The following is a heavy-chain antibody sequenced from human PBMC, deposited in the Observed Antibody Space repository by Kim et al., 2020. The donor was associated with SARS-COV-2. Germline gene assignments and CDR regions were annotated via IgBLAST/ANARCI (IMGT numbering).Heavy chain of an antibody. CDR2: IYYSGST. J-gene: IGHJ6*02. CDR1: GGSVSSGSYY. Sequence: SETLSLTCTVSGGSVSSGSYYWSWIRQPPGKGLEWIGYIYYSGSTNYNPSLKSRVTISVDTSKNQFSLKLSSVTAADTAVYYCATSRGGYYYYGMDVWAKGPRSPSP. V-gene: IGHV4-61*01. CDR3: ATSRGGYYYYGMDV. D-gene: IGHD3-16*01.